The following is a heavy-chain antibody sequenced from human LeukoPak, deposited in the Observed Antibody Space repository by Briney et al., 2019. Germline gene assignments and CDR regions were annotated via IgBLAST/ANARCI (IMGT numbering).Heavy chain of an antibody. J-gene: IGHJ4*02. V-gene: IGHV3-33*01. D-gene: IGHD3-22*01. Sequence: PGRSLRLSCAASGFTFSRFGMHWVRQAPGKGLEWVAVIWYDGSNKYYADSVKGRFTISRDNSKNTLYLEMNSLRAEDTAVYYCAIDYYYDSSGYWDYYFDYWGQGTLVSVSS. CDR1: GFTFSRFG. CDR3: AIDYYYDSSGYWDYYFDY. CDR2: IWYDGSNK.